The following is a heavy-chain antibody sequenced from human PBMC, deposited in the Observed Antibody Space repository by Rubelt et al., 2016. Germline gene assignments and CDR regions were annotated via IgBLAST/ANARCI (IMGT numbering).Heavy chain of an antibody. CDR1: GGSISSNNW. Sequence: GGSISSNNWWTWLRQPPGKGLEWIGKINHSGSTNYNPSLKSRVTMSVDTSKNQFSLKLSSVTAADTAVYYCARIDCSSTSCYFVDPWGQGTLVTVSS. CDR3: ARIDCSSTSCYFVDP. D-gene: IGHD2-2*01. V-gene: IGHV4-4*02. J-gene: IGHJ5*02. CDR2: INHSGST.